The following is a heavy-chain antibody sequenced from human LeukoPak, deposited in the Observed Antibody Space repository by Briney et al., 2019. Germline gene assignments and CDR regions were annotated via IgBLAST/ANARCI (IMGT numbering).Heavy chain of an antibody. Sequence: GESLKISCKGSGYSFTSYWIGWVRQMPGKGLEWMGIIYPGDSDTRYSPSFQGQVTISADKSISTAYLQWSSLKASDTAMYYCARNTGGFGELSVVDYWGQGTLVTVSS. V-gene: IGHV5-51*01. CDR2: IYPGDSDT. J-gene: IGHJ4*02. CDR1: GYSFTSYW. D-gene: IGHD3-10*01. CDR3: ARNTGGFGELSVVDY.